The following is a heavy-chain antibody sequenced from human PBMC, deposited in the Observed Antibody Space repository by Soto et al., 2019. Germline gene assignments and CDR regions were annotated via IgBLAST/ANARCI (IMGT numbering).Heavy chain of an antibody. CDR1: GFIFRDFY. CDR3: ARDRGGGSIFGGHYGMDV. V-gene: IGHV3-11*06. CDR2: ISSSSSST. J-gene: IGHJ6*02. D-gene: IGHD3-3*01. Sequence: QVQLLESGGGLVKPGGSLRLSCAASGFIFRDFYMSWIRQVPGKGLEWLSKISSSSSSTDYADSVKGRFTISRDNAKNSLYLQMSSLRAADTAVYYCARDRGGGSIFGGHYGMDVWGQGTTVTVSS.